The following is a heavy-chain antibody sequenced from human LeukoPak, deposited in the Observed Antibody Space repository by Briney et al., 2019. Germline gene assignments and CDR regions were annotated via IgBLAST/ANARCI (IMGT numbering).Heavy chain of an antibody. D-gene: IGHD6-19*01. Sequence: GESLKISCRGSGCSFASYWIAWARQMPGKGLEWMGIIYPGDSDTRYSPSFQGLVTFSADKSISTAYLQWSSLKASDTAMYYCARHIQGIGWHLHYWGQGTLVTVSS. V-gene: IGHV5-51*01. J-gene: IGHJ4*02. CDR3: ARHIQGIGWHLHY. CDR2: IYPGDSDT. CDR1: GCSFASYW.